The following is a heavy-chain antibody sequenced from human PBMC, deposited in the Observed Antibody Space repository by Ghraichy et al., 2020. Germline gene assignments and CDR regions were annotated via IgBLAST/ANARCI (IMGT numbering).Heavy chain of an antibody. CDR1: GFTFSAFW. Sequence: GGSLRLSCAASGFTFSAFWMSWVRQAPGKGLEWVANIKEDGSEKNYGDSVRGRFTISRDNARNSVYLQMNSLRAEDTAVYYCATLITVPGTGPWDSWGQGTVVTVSS. V-gene: IGHV3-7*03. D-gene: IGHD2-8*02. CDR3: ATLITVPGTGPWDS. CDR2: IKEDGSEK. J-gene: IGHJ4*02.